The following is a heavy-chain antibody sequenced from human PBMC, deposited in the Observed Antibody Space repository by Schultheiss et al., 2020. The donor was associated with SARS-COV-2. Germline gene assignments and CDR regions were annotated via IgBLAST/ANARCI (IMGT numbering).Heavy chain of an antibody. D-gene: IGHD1-26*01. CDR3: ARGTWEQPLDY. Sequence: GGSLRLSCAASGFTFSSYGMHWVRQAPGKGLEWVAVIWYDGSNKYYADSVKGRFTISRDNAKNSLYLQMNSLRAEDTAVYYCARGTWEQPLDYWGQGTLVTVSS. V-gene: IGHV3-33*01. CDR2: IWYDGSNK. J-gene: IGHJ4*02. CDR1: GFTFSSYG.